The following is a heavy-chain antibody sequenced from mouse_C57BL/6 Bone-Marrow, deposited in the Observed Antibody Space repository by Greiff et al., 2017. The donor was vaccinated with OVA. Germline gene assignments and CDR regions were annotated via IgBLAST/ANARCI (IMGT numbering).Heavy chain of an antibody. Sequence: VMLVESGPGLVAPSQSLSIPCPVSGFSFTSYAISWVRQPPGKGLEWLGVIWTGGGTNSNSALKSRLSISKDNSKSQVFLKMNSLQTDDTARYSCARNDGSSFYAMDYWGQGTSVTVSS. D-gene: IGHD1-1*01. J-gene: IGHJ4*01. V-gene: IGHV2-9-1*01. CDR2: IWTGGGT. CDR1: GFSFTSYA. CDR3: ARNDGSSFYAMDY.